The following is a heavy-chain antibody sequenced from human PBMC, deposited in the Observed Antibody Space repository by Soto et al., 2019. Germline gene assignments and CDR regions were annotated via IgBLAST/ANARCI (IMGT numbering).Heavy chain of an antibody. CDR2: INPNSGGT. Sequence: ASVKVSCKASGYTFTGYYMHWVRQAPGQGLEWMGWINPNSGGTNYAQKFQGWVTMTRDTSISTAYMELSRLRSDDTAVYYCAGDSSGCSGGSCYDYWGQGTLVTVSS. CDR3: AGDSSGCSGGSCYDY. V-gene: IGHV1-2*04. D-gene: IGHD2-15*01. CDR1: GYTFTGYY. J-gene: IGHJ4*02.